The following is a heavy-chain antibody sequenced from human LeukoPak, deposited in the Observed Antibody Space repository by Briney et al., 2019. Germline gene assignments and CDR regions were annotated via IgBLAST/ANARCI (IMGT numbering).Heavy chain of an antibody. V-gene: IGHV3-23*01. CDR3: AKGVRLWFAFYFDY. Sequence: PGQSLRLSCAGSGFTLGSYAMSCVRQHPGKWLEWVSAISGNGYNTYYADSVKGRFTISSESSGNTLYLQMHNLRAEDTAVYYCAKGVRLWFAFYFDYWGQGTLVTVSS. J-gene: IGHJ4*02. CDR2: ISGNGYNT. D-gene: IGHD3-10*01. CDR1: GFTLGSYA.